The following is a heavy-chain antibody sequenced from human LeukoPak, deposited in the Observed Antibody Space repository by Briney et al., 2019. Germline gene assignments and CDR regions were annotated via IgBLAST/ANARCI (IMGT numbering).Heavy chain of an antibody. D-gene: IGHD2-15*01. CDR1: GYTFIDHY. V-gene: IGHV1-2*02. CDR2: INPNIGAT. J-gene: IGHJ4*02. CDR3: ARGLSRVGFDY. Sequence: ASVSVSCEASGYTFIDHYIHWVRQAPGQGLEWMGWINPNIGATNFAQKFQGRVTMTRDTSITTVYMALTRLKSDDTAVYYCARGLSRVGFDYWGQGTLVTVSS.